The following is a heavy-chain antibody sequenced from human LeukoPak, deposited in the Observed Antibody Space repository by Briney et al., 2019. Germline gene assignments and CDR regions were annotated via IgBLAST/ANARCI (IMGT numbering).Heavy chain of an antibody. CDR2: IYSGGST. J-gene: IGHJ4*02. CDR3: ARGLGTTVTTYDY. Sequence: GGSLRLSCAASGFTVSSNYMSWVRQAPGKGLEWVSVIYSGGSTYYADSVKGRFTISRDNSKNTLYLQMNSLRAEDTAVYYCARGLGTTVTTYDYWGQGTLVTVSS. D-gene: IGHD4-17*01. V-gene: IGHV3-53*01. CDR1: GFTVSSNY.